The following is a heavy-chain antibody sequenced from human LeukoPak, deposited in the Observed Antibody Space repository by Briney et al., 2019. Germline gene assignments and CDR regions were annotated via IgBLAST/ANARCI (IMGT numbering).Heavy chain of an antibody. V-gene: IGHV3-11*04. CDR1: GFTFSDYY. CDR3: ARPVVAATTPDTFDI. J-gene: IGHJ3*02. D-gene: IGHD2-15*01. Sequence: PGGSLRLSCAASGFTFSDYYMSWIRQAPGKGLEWVSYISSGGRTIYYADSLKGRFTMSRDNAKNSLYLQMNSLRAEDTAVYYCARPVVAATTPDTFDIWGQGTMVTVSS. CDR2: ISSGGRTI.